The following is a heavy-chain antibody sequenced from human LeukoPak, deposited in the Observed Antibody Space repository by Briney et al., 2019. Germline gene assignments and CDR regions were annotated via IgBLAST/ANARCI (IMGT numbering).Heavy chain of an antibody. CDR1: GGTFSSYT. J-gene: IGHJ5*02. CDR2: IIPILGIA. D-gene: IGHD4-11*01. Sequence: SVRVSCKASGGTFSSYTISWVRQAPGQGLEWMGRIIPILGIANYAQKFQGRVTITADKSTSTAYMELSSLRSEDTAVYYCARAKKQGTTVTTGWFDPWGQGTLVTVSS. CDR3: ARAKKQGTTVTTGWFDP. V-gene: IGHV1-69*02.